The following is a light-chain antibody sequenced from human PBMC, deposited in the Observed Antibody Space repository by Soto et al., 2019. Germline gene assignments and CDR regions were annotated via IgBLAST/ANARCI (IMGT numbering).Light chain of an antibody. J-gene: IGLJ2*01. CDR1: SSDIGAYNY. Sequence: QSVLTQPASVSGSPGQSIAISCTGTSSDIGAYNYVSWYQQHPSKAPKLLIYDVYKRPSGLYSRFSATTSGTTASLTISGHQAEDEAHYYCSSYTDTTLVVFGGGTKLTVL. CDR2: DVY. V-gene: IGLV2-14*03. CDR3: SSYTDTTLVV.